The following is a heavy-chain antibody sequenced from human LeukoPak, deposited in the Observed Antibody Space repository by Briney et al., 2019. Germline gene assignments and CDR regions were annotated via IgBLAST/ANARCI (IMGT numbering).Heavy chain of an antibody. V-gene: IGHV3-21*01. Sequence: GGSLRLSCAASGFTFDDYGMSWVRQAPGKGLEWVSSISSSSSYIYYADSVKGRFTISRDNSKNTLYLQMNSLRAEDTAVYYCAKGWGIPIFGVVTNWGQGTLVTVSS. CDR3: AKGWGIPIFGVVTN. D-gene: IGHD3-3*01. CDR2: ISSSSSYI. CDR1: GFTFDDYG. J-gene: IGHJ4*02.